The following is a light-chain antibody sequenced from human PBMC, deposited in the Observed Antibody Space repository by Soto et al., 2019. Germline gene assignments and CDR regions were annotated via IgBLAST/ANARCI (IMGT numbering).Light chain of an antibody. V-gene: IGKV3-20*01. CDR2: GAS. CDR1: QSVTTR. J-gene: IGKJ5*01. Sequence: IVLTQSPGTLSLSPGERVTLSCRASQSVTTRLAWYQHKPGQAPTLLMSGASNRATGIPDRFSGSGSGTDFTLTISRLEPEDFAVYYCQQYGSSQITFGQGTRLEIK. CDR3: QQYGSSQIT.